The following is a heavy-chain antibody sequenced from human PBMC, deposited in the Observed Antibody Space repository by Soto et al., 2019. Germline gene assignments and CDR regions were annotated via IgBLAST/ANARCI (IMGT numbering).Heavy chain of an antibody. CDR1: GYSFTSYW. D-gene: IGHD6-13*01. J-gene: IGHJ6*02. CDR2: IYPGDSDT. CDR3: ASARAADGSQYYYGMDV. V-gene: IGHV5-51*01. Sequence: PGASLKISCKGSGYSFTSYWIGWVRQMPGKGLEWMGIIYPGDSDTRYSPSFQGQVTISADKSISTAYLQWSSLKASDTAMYYCASARAADGSQYYYGMDVWGQGTTVTVSS.